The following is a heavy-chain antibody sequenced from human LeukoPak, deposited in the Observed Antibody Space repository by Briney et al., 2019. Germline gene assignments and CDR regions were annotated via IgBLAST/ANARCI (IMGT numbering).Heavy chain of an antibody. J-gene: IGHJ4*02. D-gene: IGHD3-3*01. CDR1: GYTFSGYY. CDR2: INTNSGGT. CDR3: ASSRFLEWLYLLDY. V-gene: IGHV1-2*02. Sequence: ASVKVSCKASGYTFSGYYIHWVRQAPGQGLEWMGWINTNSGGTKYAQRFQGGVTMTRDTSISTAYMEVSRLRSDDTAVYFCASSRFLEWLYLLDYWGQGTLVTVSS.